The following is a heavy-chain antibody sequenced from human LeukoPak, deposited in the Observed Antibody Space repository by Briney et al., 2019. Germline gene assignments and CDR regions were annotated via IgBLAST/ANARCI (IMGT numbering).Heavy chain of an antibody. Sequence: GGSLRLSCAASGFTFSSYAMSWVRQAPGKGLEWVSAISGSGGSTYYADSVKGRFTISRDNSKNTLYLQMNSLRAEDTALYYCAKQYSSGWSYFDYWGQGTLVTVSS. V-gene: IGHV3-23*01. CDR3: AKQYSSGWSYFDY. CDR1: GFTFSSYA. CDR2: ISGSGGST. J-gene: IGHJ4*02. D-gene: IGHD6-19*01.